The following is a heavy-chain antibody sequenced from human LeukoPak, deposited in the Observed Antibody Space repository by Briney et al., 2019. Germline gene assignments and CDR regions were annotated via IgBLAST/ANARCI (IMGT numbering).Heavy chain of an antibody. CDR3: TRVTTNGYFEY. CDR1: GFTFSNFW. V-gene: IGHV3-7*04. J-gene: IGHJ4*02. Sequence: GGSLRLSCAASGFTFSNFWMGWVRQAPGKGLEWVASIKDDESKEHYVASVRGRFTISRDTAKNSLYQQMTSLSGEDTAVYFCTRVTTNGYFEYWGQGSLVTVSS. CDR2: IKDDESKE. D-gene: IGHD1-1*01.